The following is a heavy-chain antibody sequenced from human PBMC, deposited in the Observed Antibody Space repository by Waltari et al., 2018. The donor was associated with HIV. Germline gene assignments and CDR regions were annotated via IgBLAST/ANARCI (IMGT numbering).Heavy chain of an antibody. Sequence: QVQLQESGPGLVKPSETLSLTCTVSGGSISSYYWSWIRQPPGKGLEWIGNIYYSGSTNYNPSLKSRVTISVDTSKNQFSLRLSSVTAADTAVYYCAREGGRVGGSEPDYWGQGTLVTVSS. D-gene: IGHD1-26*01. V-gene: IGHV4-59*01. CDR2: IYYSGST. CDR3: AREGGRVGGSEPDY. J-gene: IGHJ4*02. CDR1: GGSISSYY.